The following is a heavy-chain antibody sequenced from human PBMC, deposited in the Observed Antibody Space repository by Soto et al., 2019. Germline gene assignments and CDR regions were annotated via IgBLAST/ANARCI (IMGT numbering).Heavy chain of an antibody. D-gene: IGHD4-17*01. V-gene: IGHV3-7*01. CDR3: ARAIDDYGDYVVSY. Sequence: GGSLRLSCAASGFAFSRYWMTWVRQAPGKGLEWVANIKQDGSEKYYVDSVKGRFTISRDNAKNSLYLQMNSLRAEDTAVYYCARAIDDYGDYVVSYWGQGTLVTVSS. J-gene: IGHJ4*02. CDR1: GFAFSRYW. CDR2: IKQDGSEK.